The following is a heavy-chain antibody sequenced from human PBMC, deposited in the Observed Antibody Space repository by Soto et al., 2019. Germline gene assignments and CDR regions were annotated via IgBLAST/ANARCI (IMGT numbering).Heavy chain of an antibody. CDR2: ISGSGGST. CDR3: AEDALPDSSGFDAFDI. V-gene: IGHV3-23*01. J-gene: IGHJ3*02. CDR1: GFTFSSYA. D-gene: IGHD3-22*01. Sequence: GGSLRLSCAASGFTFSSYAMSWVRQAPGKGLEWVSAISGSGGSTYYADSVKGRFTISRDNSKNTLYLQMNSLRAEDTAVYYCAEDALPDSSGFDAFDIWGQGTMVTVSS.